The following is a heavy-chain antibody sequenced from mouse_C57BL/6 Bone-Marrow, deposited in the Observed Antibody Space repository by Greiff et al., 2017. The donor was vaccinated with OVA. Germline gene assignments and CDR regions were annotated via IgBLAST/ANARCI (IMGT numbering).Heavy chain of an antibody. J-gene: IGHJ4*01. CDR1: GFTFSSYA. CDR2: ISSGGDYI. D-gene: IGHD2-1*01. Sequence: EVLLVESGEGLVKPGGSLKLSCAASGFTFSSYAMSWVRQTPEKRLEWVAYISSGGDYIYYTDTVKGRFTISRDNARNTLYLQTSSLKSEDTAMYYCTRLLDAMDYWGQGTSVTVSS. CDR3: TRLLDAMDY. V-gene: IGHV5-9-1*02.